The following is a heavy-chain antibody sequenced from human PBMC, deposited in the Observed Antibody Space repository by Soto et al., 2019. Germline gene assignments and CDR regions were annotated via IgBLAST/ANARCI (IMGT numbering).Heavy chain of an antibody. V-gene: IGHV3-23*05. Sequence: PGGSLRLSCEASGFTFYTYAMIWVRQAPGKGLEWVTAIDSDGTDTYYADFVKGRFTVSRDNSKNILYLQMRSLTAEDTALYYCAKGRLAVGSDWFDSWGPGTLVTVSS. D-gene: IGHD1-26*01. CDR2: IDSDGTDT. J-gene: IGHJ5*01. CDR3: AKGRLAVGSDWFDS. CDR1: GFTFYTYA.